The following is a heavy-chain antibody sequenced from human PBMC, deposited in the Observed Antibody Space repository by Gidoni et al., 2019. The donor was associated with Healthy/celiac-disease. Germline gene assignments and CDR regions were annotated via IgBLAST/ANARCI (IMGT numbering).Heavy chain of an antibody. V-gene: IGHV4-59*01. Sequence: QVQLQESGPGLVKPSETLSLTCTVSGGSISSYYWSWIRQPPGKGLEWIGYIYYSGSTNYNPSLKSRVTISVDTSKNQFSLKLSSVTAADTAVYYCARGIYDSSGYPEPPDYWGQGTLVTVSS. CDR3: ARGIYDSSGYPEPPDY. CDR1: GGSISSYY. J-gene: IGHJ4*02. CDR2: IYYSGST. D-gene: IGHD3-22*01.